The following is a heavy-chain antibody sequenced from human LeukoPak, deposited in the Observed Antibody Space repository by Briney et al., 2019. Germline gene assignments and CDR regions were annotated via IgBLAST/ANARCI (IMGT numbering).Heavy chain of an antibody. V-gene: IGHV1-2*02. CDR3: ARARWLLRYFDY. Sequence: ASVKVSCKASGYTFTGYYMHWVRQAPGQGLGWMGWINPNSGGTNYAQKFQGRVTMTRDTSISTAYMELSRLRSDDTAVYYCARARWLLRYFDYWGQGTLVTVSS. J-gene: IGHJ4*02. CDR1: GYTFTGYY. D-gene: IGHD2-21*02. CDR2: INPNSGGT.